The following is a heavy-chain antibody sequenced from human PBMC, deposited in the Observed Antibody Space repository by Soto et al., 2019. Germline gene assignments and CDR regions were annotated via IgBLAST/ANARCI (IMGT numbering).Heavy chain of an antibody. Sequence: LRLSCAASGFTFSDYYMSWIRQAPGKGLEWVSYISSSGSTIYYADSVKGRFTISRDNAKNSLYLQMNSLRAEDTAVYYCARDPGIVVVTASVDYWGQGTLVTVS. D-gene: IGHD2-21*02. CDR1: GFTFSDYY. CDR3: ARDPGIVVVTASVDY. V-gene: IGHV3-11*01. J-gene: IGHJ4*02. CDR2: ISSSGSTI.